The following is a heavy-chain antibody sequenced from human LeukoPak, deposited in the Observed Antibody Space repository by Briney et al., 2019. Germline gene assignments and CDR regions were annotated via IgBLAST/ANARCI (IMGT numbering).Heavy chain of an antibody. CDR1: GGTFSSYP. Sequence: SVKVSCKASGGTFSSYPFTWVRQAPGQGLEWMGEITPIFGAANYAQTFQGRVTITADESTNTVFMELSSLRSDDTAFYYCARNSRVASTSGLNYWGQGTLVTVSS. J-gene: IGHJ4*02. V-gene: IGHV1-69*13. D-gene: IGHD4-23*01. CDR2: ITPIFGAA. CDR3: ARNSRVASTSGLNY.